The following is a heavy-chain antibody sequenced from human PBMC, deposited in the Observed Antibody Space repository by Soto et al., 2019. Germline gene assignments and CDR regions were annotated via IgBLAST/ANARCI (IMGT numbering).Heavy chain of an antibody. CDR2: IYWDDDK. V-gene: IGHV2-5*02. CDR3: AHIRRGYGSGSYLVDY. CDR1: GFSLSTSGVG. Sequence: QITLKESGPTLVKPTQTLTLTCTFSGFSLSTSGVGVGWIRQPPGKALEWLALIYWDDDKRYSPSLKSRLTITKDTSKNQVVLTMTNMDPVDTATYYCAHIRRGYGSGSYLVDYWGQGTLVTVSS. D-gene: IGHD3-10*01. J-gene: IGHJ4*02.